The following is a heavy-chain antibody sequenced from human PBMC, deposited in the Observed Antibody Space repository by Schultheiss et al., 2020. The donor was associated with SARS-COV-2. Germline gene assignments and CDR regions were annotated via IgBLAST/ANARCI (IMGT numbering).Heavy chain of an antibody. CDR2: IYYSGST. J-gene: IGHJ2*01. CDR3: ARVGYNWNYGWYFDL. V-gene: IGHV4-59*01. D-gene: IGHD1-7*01. Sequence: SETLSLTCTVSGGSISSYYWSWIRQPPGKGLEWIGSIYYSGSTNYNPSLKSRVTISVDTSKNQFSLKLSSVTAADTAVYYCARVGYNWNYGWYFDLWGRGTLVTVSS. CDR1: GGSISSYY.